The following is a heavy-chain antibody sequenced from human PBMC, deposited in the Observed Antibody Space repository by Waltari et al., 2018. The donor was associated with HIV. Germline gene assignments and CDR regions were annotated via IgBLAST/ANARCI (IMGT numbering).Heavy chain of an antibody. CDR1: GYSISSGYY. Sequence: QVQLQESGPGLVKPSETLSLTCAVSGYSISSGYYWGWIRQPPGKGLEWIGSIYHSGSTYDNPSLKSRVTISVDTSKNQFSLKLSSVTAADTAVYYCARDLRAGTTPSSGFDYWGQGTLVTVSS. J-gene: IGHJ4*02. V-gene: IGHV4-38-2*02. CDR3: ARDLRAGTTPSSGFDY. D-gene: IGHD1-7*01. CDR2: IYHSGST.